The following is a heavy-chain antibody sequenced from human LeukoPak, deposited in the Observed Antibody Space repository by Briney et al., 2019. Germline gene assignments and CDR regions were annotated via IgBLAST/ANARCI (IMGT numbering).Heavy chain of an antibody. J-gene: IGHJ4*02. CDR1: GGSTSSYY. Sequence: PSETLSLTCTVSGGSTSSYYWSWIRQPPGKGLEWIGYISYSGSTNYNPSLKSRVTISVDTSKNQFSLKLSSVTAADTAVYYCARDRSGWYVGVGYFDYWGQGTLVTVSS. D-gene: IGHD6-19*01. CDR3: ARDRSGWYVGVGYFDY. CDR2: ISYSGST. V-gene: IGHV4-59*01.